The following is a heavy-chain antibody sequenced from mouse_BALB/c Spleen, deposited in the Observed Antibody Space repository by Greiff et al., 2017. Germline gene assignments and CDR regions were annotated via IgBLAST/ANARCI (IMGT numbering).Heavy chain of an antibody. V-gene: IGHV1-69*02. D-gene: IGHD1-2*01. CDR2: IYPSDSYT. J-gene: IGHJ3*01. CDR3: TRREITTAAFAY. CDR1: GYTFTSYW. Sequence: QVQLQQPGAELVRPGASVKLSCKASGYTFTSYWINWVKQRPGQGLEWIGNIYPSDSYTNYNQKFKDKATLTVDKSSSTAYMQLSSPTSEDSAVYYCTRREITTAAFAYWGQGTLVTVSA.